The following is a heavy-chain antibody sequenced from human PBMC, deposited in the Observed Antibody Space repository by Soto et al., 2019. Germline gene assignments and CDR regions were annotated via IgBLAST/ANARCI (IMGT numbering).Heavy chain of an antibody. CDR3: ARAIVGPTTTGWLDP. J-gene: IGHJ5*02. V-gene: IGHV1-69*13. D-gene: IGHD1-26*01. CDR2: IIPIFGTA. CDR1: RGTFRRYA. Sequence: SVKVSSKASRGTFRRYAISCVRQAPGQGLEWMGGIIPIFGTANYAQKFQGRVTITADESTSTAYMELSSLRFEDTAVYYCARAIVGPTTTGWLDPWRQGTLVTVSS.